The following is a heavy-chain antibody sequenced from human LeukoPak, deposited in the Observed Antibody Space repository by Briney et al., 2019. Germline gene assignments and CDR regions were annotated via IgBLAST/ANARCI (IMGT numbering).Heavy chain of an antibody. CDR1: GYTFTSYD. Sequence: ASVNVSCTASGYTFTSYDINWVRQATGQGLEWMGWMNPNSGNTGYAQKFQGRVTITRNTSISTAYMELSSLRSEDTAVYYCARGYLEHAFDIWGQGTMVTVSS. J-gene: IGHJ3*02. CDR2: MNPNSGNT. D-gene: IGHD1-1*01. CDR3: ARGYLEHAFDI. V-gene: IGHV1-8*03.